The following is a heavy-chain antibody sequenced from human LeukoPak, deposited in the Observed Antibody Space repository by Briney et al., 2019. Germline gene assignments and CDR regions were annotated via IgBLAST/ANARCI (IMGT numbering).Heavy chain of an antibody. Sequence: GSLRLSCAASGFTFSSYAMSWVRQPPGKGLEWIGSIYYSGSTYYNPSLKSRVTISVDTSKNQFSLKLSSVTAADTAVYYCARQLNGAFDIWGQGTMVTVSS. V-gene: IGHV4-39*01. CDR2: IYYSGST. CDR3: ARQLNGAFDI. J-gene: IGHJ3*02. D-gene: IGHD2-8*01. CDR1: GFTFSSYA.